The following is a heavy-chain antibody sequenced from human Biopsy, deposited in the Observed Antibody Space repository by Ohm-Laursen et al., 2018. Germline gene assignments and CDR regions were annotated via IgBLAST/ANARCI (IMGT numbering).Heavy chain of an antibody. CDR1: GFTFRLYA. CDR2: ISGSRGGT. CDR3: AKLGYSSEYDSRGEFDS. J-gene: IGHJ4*02. V-gene: IGHV3-23*01. D-gene: IGHD3-16*01. Sequence: GSLRLSCAASGFTFRLYAMSWVRQAPGKGLEWVSAISGSRGGTFYSEAVKGRSTVSRDNSQDSLFLHMKSLGADDTAVYYRAKLGYSSEYDSRGEFDSWGQGTLVSVSS.